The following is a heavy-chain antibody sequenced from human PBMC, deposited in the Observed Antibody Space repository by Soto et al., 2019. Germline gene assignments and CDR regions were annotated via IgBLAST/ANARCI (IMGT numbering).Heavy chain of an antibody. CDR2: ISSSGSTI. CDR1: GFTFSSYE. J-gene: IGHJ3*02. V-gene: IGHV3-48*03. Sequence: GSLRLSCAASGFTFSSYEMNWVRQAPGKGLEWVSYISSSGSTIYYADSVKGRFTISRDNAKNSLYLQMNSLRAEDTAVYYCARLHDYYDGDAFDIWGQGTMVTVSS. D-gene: IGHD3-22*01. CDR3: ARLHDYYDGDAFDI.